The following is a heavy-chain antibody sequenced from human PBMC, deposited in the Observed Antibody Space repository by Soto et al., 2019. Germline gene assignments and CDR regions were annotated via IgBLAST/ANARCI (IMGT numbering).Heavy chain of an antibody. CDR2: VYACDSET. Sequence: VQLVQSGAEVRKPGESLEISCKGSGYSFVSYWVGWVRQMPGKGLEWMGIVYACDSETRYSPPFRVQVTISVDRSTSTASLQWSSLRASDTATDYCARLAVAGIPMGFHYFDSWGQGTLVTVSS. V-gene: IGHV5-51*03. D-gene: IGHD6-19*01. J-gene: IGHJ4*02. CDR1: GYSFVSYW. CDR3: ARLAVAGIPMGFHYFDS.